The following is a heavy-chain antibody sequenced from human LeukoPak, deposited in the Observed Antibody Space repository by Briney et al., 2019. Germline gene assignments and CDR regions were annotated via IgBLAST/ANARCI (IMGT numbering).Heavy chain of an antibody. CDR3: ARGEVAAAGTYYYYMDV. Sequence: ASVKVSCKASGGTFSSYAISWVRQAPGQGLEWMGGIIPIFGTANYAQKLQGRVTITTDESTSTAYMELSSLRSEDTAVYYCARGEVAAAGTYYYYMDVWGKGTTVTVSS. D-gene: IGHD6-13*01. V-gene: IGHV1-69*05. J-gene: IGHJ6*03. CDR2: IIPIFGTA. CDR1: GGTFSSYA.